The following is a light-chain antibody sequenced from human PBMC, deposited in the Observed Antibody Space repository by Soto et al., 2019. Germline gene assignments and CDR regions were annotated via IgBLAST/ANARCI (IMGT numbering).Light chain of an antibody. CDR1: QSVSSSY. CDR2: GAS. V-gene: IGKV3-20*01. J-gene: IGKJ1*01. Sequence: EIVLTQSPGTLSLSPGERATLSCRASQSVSSSYLAWYQQKPGQAPRLLIYGASSSATGIPDRFSGSGSGTDFTLTISRLEPEDFAVYYCQQYGSFPTWTFGQGTKVAIK. CDR3: QQYGSFPTWT.